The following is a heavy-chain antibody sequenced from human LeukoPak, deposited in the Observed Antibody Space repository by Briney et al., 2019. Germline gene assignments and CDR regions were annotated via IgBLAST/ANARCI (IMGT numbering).Heavy chain of an antibody. V-gene: IGHV3-48*03. CDR1: GFTFSSYE. J-gene: IGHJ4*02. D-gene: IGHD3-22*01. CDR2: ISSSGSTI. CDR3: ARTGAYDSSGYYYDY. Sequence: GGSLRLSCAASGFTFSSYEMNWVRQAPGKGLEWVSYISSSGSTIYYADSVKGRFTISRDNAKNSLYLQMNSLRAEDTAVYYCARTGAYDSSGYYYDYWGQGTLVTVSS.